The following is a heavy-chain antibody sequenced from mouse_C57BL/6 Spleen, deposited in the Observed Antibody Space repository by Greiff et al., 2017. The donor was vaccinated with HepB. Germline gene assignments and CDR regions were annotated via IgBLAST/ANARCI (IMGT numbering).Heavy chain of an antibody. D-gene: IGHD3-2*02. Sequence: VQLQQPGTELVKPGASVKLSCKASGYTFTSYWMHWVKQRPGQGLEWIGNINPSNGGTNYNEKFKSKATLTVDKSSSTAYMQLSSLTSEDSAVYYCARMDSSGYALYYYAMDYWGQGTSVTVSS. CDR3: ARMDSSGYALYYYAMDY. CDR2: INPSNGGT. CDR1: GYTFTSYW. V-gene: IGHV1-53*01. J-gene: IGHJ4*01.